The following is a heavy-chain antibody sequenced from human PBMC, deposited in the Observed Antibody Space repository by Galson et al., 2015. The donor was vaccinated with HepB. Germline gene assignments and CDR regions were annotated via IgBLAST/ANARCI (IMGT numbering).Heavy chain of an antibody. Sequence: SLRLSCAASGFTFSSYWMSWVRQAPGKGLEWVANIKQDGSEKYYVDSVKGRFTISRDNAKNSLYLQMNSLRAEDTAVYYCARVSDSSGYYRYYYYGMDVWGQGTTVTVSS. CDR2: IKQDGSEK. J-gene: IGHJ6*02. CDR1: GFTFSSYW. CDR3: ARVSDSSGYYRYYYYGMDV. V-gene: IGHV3-7*03. D-gene: IGHD3-22*01.